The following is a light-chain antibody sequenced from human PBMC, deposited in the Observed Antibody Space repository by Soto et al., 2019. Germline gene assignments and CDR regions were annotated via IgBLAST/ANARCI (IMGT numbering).Light chain of an antibody. CDR1: QNVYINS. J-gene: IGKJ3*01. CDR2: GPS. V-gene: IGKV3-20*01. Sequence: EIVLTQSPRTLSLSPGESATLSCRASQNVYINSLAWFQQKPGQTPRLLIYGPSTRAAGVPDRFTGSGSGADFALTITSLEPEDFAMYYCQQYGGAPCTFGHGTRV. CDR3: QQYGGAPCT.